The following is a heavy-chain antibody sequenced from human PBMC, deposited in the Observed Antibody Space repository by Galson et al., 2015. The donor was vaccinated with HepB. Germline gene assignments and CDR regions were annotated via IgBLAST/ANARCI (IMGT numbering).Heavy chain of an antibody. D-gene: IGHD5-12*01. CDR1: GFTFGDYA. CDR3: TYHRGYSGPGRILFDP. J-gene: IGHJ5*02. V-gene: IGHV3-49*03. CDR2: IRSKAYGGTT. Sequence: SLRLSCAASGFTFGDYAMSWFRQAPGKGLEWVGFIRSKAYGGTTEYAASVKGRFTISRDDSKSIAYLQMNSLKTEDTAVYYCTYHRGYSGPGRILFDPWGQGTLVTVSS.